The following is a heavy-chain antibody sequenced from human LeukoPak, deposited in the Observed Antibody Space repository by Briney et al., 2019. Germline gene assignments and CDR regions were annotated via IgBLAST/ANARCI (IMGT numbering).Heavy chain of an antibody. V-gene: IGHV3-30*07. Sequence: GGSLRLSCAASGFTFSSYAMHWVRQAPGKGLEWVAVISYDGSNKYYADSVKGRFTISRDNAKNTLHLQMSSLRAEDTAVYFCARGAPGVWGQGTLVAVSS. CDR2: ISYDGSNK. J-gene: IGHJ4*02. CDR3: ARGAPGV. CDR1: GFTFSSYA. D-gene: IGHD7-27*01.